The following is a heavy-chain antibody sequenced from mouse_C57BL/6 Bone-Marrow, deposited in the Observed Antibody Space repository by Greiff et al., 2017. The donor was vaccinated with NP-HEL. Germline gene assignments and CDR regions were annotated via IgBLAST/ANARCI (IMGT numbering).Heavy chain of an antibody. V-gene: IGHV1-81*01. J-gene: IGHJ4*01. Sequence: QVQLQQSGAELARPGASVKLSCKASGYTFTSYGISWVKQRTGQGLEWIGEIYPRSGITYYNEKFKGKATLTADKSSSTAYMELRSLTSEDSAVYVGARRDDGYGYYAMDYWGQGTSVTVSS. CDR1: GYTFTSYG. CDR2: IYPRSGIT. CDR3: ARRDDGYGYYAMDY. D-gene: IGHD2-3*01.